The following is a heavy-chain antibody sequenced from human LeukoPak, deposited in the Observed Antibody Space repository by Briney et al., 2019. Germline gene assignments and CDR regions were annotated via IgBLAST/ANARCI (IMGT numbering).Heavy chain of an antibody. CDR1: GFTFSSYS. CDR3: ARVGHDYGDYSYYYYYYMDV. J-gene: IGHJ6*03. V-gene: IGHV3-21*01. CDR2: ISSSSSYI. Sequence: GGSLRLSCAASGFTFSSYSMNWVRQAPGRGLEWVSSISSSSSYIYYADSVKGRFTISRDNAKNSLYLQMNSLRAEDTAVYYCARVGHDYGDYSYYYYYYMDVWGKGTTVTISS. D-gene: IGHD4-17*01.